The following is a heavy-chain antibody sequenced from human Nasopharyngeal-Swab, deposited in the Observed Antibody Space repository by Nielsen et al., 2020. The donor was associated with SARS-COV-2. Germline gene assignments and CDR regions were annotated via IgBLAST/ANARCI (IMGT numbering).Heavy chain of an antibody. CDR2: ISYDGSNK. CDR3: AKFPGDNAFDI. J-gene: IGHJ3*02. D-gene: IGHD3-16*01. V-gene: IGHV3-30*18. Sequence: GESLKISCAASGFTFSSYGMHWVRQAPGKGLEWVAVISYDGSNKYYADSVKGRFTISRDNSKNTLYLQMNSLRAEGTAVYYCAKFPGDNAFDIWGQGTMVTVSS. CDR1: GFTFSSYG.